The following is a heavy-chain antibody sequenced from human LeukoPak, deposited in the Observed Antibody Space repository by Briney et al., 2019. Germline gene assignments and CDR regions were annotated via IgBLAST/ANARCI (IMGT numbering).Heavy chain of an antibody. Sequence: ATVKISCKVSGYTFTDYYMHWVQQAPGKGLEWMGFVDPEDGETIYAEKFQGRVTITADTSTDTAYMELSSLRSEDTAVYYCATRGRPGPALASECWGQGTLVTVSS. CDR1: GYTFTDYY. J-gene: IGHJ4*02. D-gene: IGHD3-10*01. V-gene: IGHV1-69-2*01. CDR3: ATRGRPGPALASEC. CDR2: VDPEDGET.